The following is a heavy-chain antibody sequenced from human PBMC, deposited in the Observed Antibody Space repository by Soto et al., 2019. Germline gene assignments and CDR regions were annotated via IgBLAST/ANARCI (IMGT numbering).Heavy chain of an antibody. D-gene: IGHD6-19*01. CDR1: GGSISSYY. CDR2: IYYSGST. Sequence: QVQLQESGPGLVKPSETLSLTCTVSGGSISSYYWSWIRQPPGKGLEWIGYIYYSGSTNYNPSLKRRVTTSVDTSKTQFSLKLSSVTAADTAVYYCAREGYSSGWYYFDYWGQGTLVTVSS. CDR3: AREGYSSGWYYFDY. J-gene: IGHJ4*02. V-gene: IGHV4-59*01.